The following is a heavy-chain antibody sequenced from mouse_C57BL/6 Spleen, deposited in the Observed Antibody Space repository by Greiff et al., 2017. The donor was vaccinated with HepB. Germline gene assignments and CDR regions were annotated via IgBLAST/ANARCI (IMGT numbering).Heavy chain of an antibody. CDR3: ARSPVVDAMDD. V-gene: IGHV1-69*01. J-gene: IGHJ4*01. CDR2: IDPSDSYT. D-gene: IGHD1-1*01. Sequence: VQLKQPGAELVMPGASVKLSCKASGYTFTSYWMHWVKQRPGQGLEWIGEIDPSDSYTNYNQKFKGKSTLTVDKSSSTAYMQLSSLTSEDSAVYDCARSPVVDAMDDWGQGTSVTVAS. CDR1: GYTFTSYW.